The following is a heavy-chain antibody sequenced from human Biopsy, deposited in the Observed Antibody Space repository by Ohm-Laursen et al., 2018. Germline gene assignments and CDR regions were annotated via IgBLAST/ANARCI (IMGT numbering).Heavy chain of an antibody. Sequence: AASVKASCKASGDTFSRSAFFWVRQAPGQGLVYLGRIIPIVGITNHAQTFQGRITLTADKSTFMVYMELSRLRSDDTAIYYCARGGSGSGYYGMDVWGQGATVSVSS. CDR2: IIPIVGIT. J-gene: IGHJ6*02. CDR1: GDTFSRSA. CDR3: ARGGSGSGYYGMDV. D-gene: IGHD3-10*01. V-gene: IGHV1-69*04.